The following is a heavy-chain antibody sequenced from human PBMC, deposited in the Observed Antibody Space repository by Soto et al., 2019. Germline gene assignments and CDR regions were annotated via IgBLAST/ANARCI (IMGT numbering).Heavy chain of an antibody. V-gene: IGHV4-39*01. CDR3: ARLPESYEFCSGYEDI. J-gene: IGHJ3*02. CDR1: GGSISSSSYY. Sequence: SETLSLTCTVSGGSISSSSYYWGWIRQPPGKGLEWIGSIYYSGSTYYNPSLKSRVTISVDTSKNQFSLKLSSVTAADTAVYYCARLPESYEFCSGYEDIWGQRTMVTVSS. D-gene: IGHD3-3*01. CDR2: IYYSGST.